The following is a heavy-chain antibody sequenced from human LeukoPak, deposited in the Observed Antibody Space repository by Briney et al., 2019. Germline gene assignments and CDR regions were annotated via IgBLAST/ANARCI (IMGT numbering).Heavy chain of an antibody. D-gene: IGHD3-22*01. CDR1: GFTFSSYA. CDR2: ISGSGGST. CDR3: VRHSSGYYYPFDY. V-gene: IGHV3-23*01. Sequence: GGSLRLPCAASGFTFSSYAMSWVRQAPGKGLEWVSAISGSGGSTYYADSVKGRFTISRDNSRNTLYLQMNSLRAEDTAVYYCVRHSSGYYYPFDYWGQGTLVTVSS. J-gene: IGHJ4*02.